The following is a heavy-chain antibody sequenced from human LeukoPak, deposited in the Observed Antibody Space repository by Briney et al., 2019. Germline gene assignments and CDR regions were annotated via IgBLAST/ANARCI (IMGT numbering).Heavy chain of an antibody. J-gene: IGHJ4*02. D-gene: IGHD1-14*01. Sequence: SETLSLTCAVYGGSFSGYYWSWIRQPPGKGLEWIGEINHSGSTNYNPSLKSRVTISVDTSKNQFSLKLSSVTAADTAVYYCARSFSDRYYFELWGQGALVTVSS. CDR2: INHSGST. CDR1: GGSFSGYY. CDR3: ARSFSDRYYFEL. V-gene: IGHV4-34*01.